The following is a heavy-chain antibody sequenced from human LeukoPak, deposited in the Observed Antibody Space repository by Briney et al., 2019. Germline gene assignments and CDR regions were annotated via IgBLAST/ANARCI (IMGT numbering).Heavy chain of an antibody. Sequence: GGSLRLSCAASGFTFSSYWMHWGRQAPGKGLVWVSRISDGGSTTTYADSVKGRFTISRDNAKNTLYLQMNGLRAEDTAVYYCSRSAYYDGSGNYYDYWGQGTLVTVSS. CDR2: ISDGGSTT. J-gene: IGHJ4*02. CDR3: SRSAYYDGSGNYYDY. CDR1: GFTFSSYW. V-gene: IGHV3-74*01. D-gene: IGHD3-22*01.